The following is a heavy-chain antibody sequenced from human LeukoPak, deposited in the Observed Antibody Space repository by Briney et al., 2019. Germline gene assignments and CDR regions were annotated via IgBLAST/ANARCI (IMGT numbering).Heavy chain of an antibody. D-gene: IGHD7-27*01. J-gene: IGHJ4*02. Sequence: ASVKVSCKPSGFTFTAYIIHWGRQAPGQRLEWMGWIHPNNGGTKYAQKFQGRVTMTRDTSINTDYMELSRLRSDDTALYYCPRDGFSGAAFDYWGQGTLVTVSS. CDR2: IHPNNGGT. CDR3: PRDGFSGAAFDY. V-gene: IGHV1-2*02. CDR1: GFTFTAYI.